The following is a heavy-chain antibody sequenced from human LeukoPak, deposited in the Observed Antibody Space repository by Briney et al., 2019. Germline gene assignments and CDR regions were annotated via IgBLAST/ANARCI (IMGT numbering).Heavy chain of an antibody. D-gene: IGHD3-22*01. CDR2: ISGSGGST. J-gene: IGHJ4*02. CDR3: AKRIGRDSSGYGYCFDY. Sequence: GGSLRLSCAASGFTFSSYAMSWVRQAPGKGLEWVSAISGSGGSTYYADSVKGRFTISRDNSKNTLYLQMNSLRAEDTAVYYCAKRIGRDSSGYGYCFDYWGQGTLVTVSS. CDR1: GFTFSSYA. V-gene: IGHV3-23*01.